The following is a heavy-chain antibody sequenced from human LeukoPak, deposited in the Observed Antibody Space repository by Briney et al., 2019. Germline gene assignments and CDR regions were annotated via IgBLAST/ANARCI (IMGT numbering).Heavy chain of an antibody. CDR2: IYSGGTT. J-gene: IGHJ4*02. D-gene: IGHD4-17*01. V-gene: IGHV3-53*01. CDR3: ARVLWNGDYPRFDY. Sequence: PGGSLRLSCAASGFTFSSNYMNWVRQAPGKGLEWVSIIYSGGTTYYADSVKGRFTISRDNSKNTLYLQMYSLRAEDTAVYYCARVLWNGDYPRFDYWGQGTLVTVSS. CDR1: GFTFSSNY.